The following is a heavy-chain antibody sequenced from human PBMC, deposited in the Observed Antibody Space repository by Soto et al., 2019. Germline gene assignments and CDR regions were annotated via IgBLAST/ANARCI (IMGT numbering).Heavy chain of an antibody. V-gene: IGHV3-23*01. CDR3: AKSRSGISDAFDI. D-gene: IGHD1-26*01. CDR2: IGGSGGSA. Sequence: PGRSLRLSCAASGFTFASFAMGWVRQTSGKGLEWVSVIGGSGGSAHYADSVKGRFTISRDNSKNTLWLQMNSLRAEDTAVYYCAKSRSGISDAFDIGGQGPVVNVS. J-gene: IGHJ3*02. CDR1: GFTFASFA.